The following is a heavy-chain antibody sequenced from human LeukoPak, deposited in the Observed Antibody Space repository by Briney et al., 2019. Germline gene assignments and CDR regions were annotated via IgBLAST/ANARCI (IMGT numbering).Heavy chain of an antibody. CDR2: IYYSGST. J-gene: IGHJ4*02. V-gene: IGHV4-59*01. CDR3: ARGHYDFWSGYLPLDY. CDR1: GGSISSYY. D-gene: IGHD3-3*01. Sequence: SETLSLTCTVSGGSISSYYWSWIRQPPGKGLEWIGYIYYSGSTNYNPSLKSRVTISVDTSKNQFSLKLSSVTAADTAVYYCARGHYDFWSGYLPLDYWGQETLVTVSS.